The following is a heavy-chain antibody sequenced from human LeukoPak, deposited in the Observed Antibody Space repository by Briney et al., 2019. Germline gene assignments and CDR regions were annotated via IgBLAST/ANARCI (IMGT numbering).Heavy chain of an antibody. CDR3: ARGMAYYDYVWGSYRYQDYYYMDV. CDR1: GFTFSSYW. J-gene: IGHJ6*03. D-gene: IGHD3-16*02. V-gene: IGHV3-7*01. CDR2: IKQDGSEK. Sequence: GGSLRLSCAASGFTFSSYWMSWVRQAPGKGLEWVANIKQDGSEKYYVDSVKGRFTISRDNAKNSLYLQMNSLRAEDTAVYYCARGMAYYDYVWGSYRYQDYYYMDVWGKGTTVTVSS.